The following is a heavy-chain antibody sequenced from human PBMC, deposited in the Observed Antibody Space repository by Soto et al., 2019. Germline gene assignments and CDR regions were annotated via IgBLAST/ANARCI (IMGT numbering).Heavy chain of an antibody. CDR2: ISSYNGDT. V-gene: IGHV1-18*01. Sequence: QVQLVQSGAEVKKPGASVKVSCKASGYTFTRSGISWVRQAPGQGPEWMGWISSYNGDTNYAQTFQGRVTMTTDTSTSKAYMELRSLRSDDTAVYYCAREVVAPYYCSGMDVWGKGTPVTVSS. D-gene: IGHD5-12*01. CDR1: GYTFTRSG. J-gene: IGHJ6*04. CDR3: AREVVAPYYCSGMDV.